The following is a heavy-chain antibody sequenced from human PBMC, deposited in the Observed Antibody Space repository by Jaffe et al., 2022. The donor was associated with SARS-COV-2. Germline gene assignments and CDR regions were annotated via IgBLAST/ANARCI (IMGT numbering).Heavy chain of an antibody. CDR2: ISPHTGNT. CDR1: GYTFTTYG. Sequence: QVQLVQSGAEVKKPGASVKVSCKASGYTFTTYGITWLRQAPGQGLEWMGWISPHTGNTNDAQNFQGRFTMTTDTSTSTAYMELRNLRSDDTAVYYCARGGYFDGYNWFDPWGQGTLVTVSS. CDR3: ARGGYFDGYNWFDP. D-gene: IGHD3-9*01. J-gene: IGHJ5*02. V-gene: IGHV1-18*01.